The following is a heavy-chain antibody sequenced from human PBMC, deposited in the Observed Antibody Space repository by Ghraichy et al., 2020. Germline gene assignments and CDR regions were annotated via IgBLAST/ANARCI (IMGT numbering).Heavy chain of an antibody. CDR1: GFTVSSNY. CDR2: IYSGGNT. J-gene: IGHJ4*02. CDR3: ARPHTTVTTD. D-gene: IGHD4-17*01. Sequence: GGSLRLSCAASGFTVSSNYMSWVRQAPGEGLEWVSLIYSGGNTHYADSVKGRFTISRDNSKNTLYLQMNSLRAEDTAVYYCARPHTTVTTDWGQGTLVTVSS. V-gene: IGHV3-66*02.